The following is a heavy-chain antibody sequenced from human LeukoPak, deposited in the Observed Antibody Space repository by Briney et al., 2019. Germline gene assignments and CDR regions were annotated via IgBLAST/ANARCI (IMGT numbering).Heavy chain of an antibody. Sequence: GGSLRLSCAASGFTFSSYSMNWVRQAPGKGLEWVSSISSSSSYIYYADSVKGRFTISRDNAKNSLYLQMNSLRAEDTAVYYCARDPPRDGYNDYWGQGTLVTVSS. CDR1: GFTFSSYS. CDR2: ISSSSSYI. CDR3: ARDPPRDGYNDY. D-gene: IGHD5-24*01. J-gene: IGHJ4*02. V-gene: IGHV3-21*01.